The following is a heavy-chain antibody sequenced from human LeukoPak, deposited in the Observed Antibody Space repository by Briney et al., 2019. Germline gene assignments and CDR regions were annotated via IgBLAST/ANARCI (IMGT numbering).Heavy chain of an antibody. V-gene: IGHV4-59*08. CDR1: VGPMTRYY. D-gene: IGHD5-18*01. CDR2: IYYSGTT. Sequence: TSETLSLTCTVSVGPMTRYYWPGIRQPPGEGLEWIGYIYYSGTTNYDPSLKSRVTISVDTSKSQLSLKLSSVTAADTAIYYGADMVTLGESDYWGQGTLVAVSS. J-gene: IGHJ4*02. CDR3: ADMVTLGESDY.